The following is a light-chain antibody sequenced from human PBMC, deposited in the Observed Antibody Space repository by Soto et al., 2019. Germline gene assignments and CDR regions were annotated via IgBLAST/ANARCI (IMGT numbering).Light chain of an antibody. J-gene: IGKJ1*01. Sequence: DIQMTQSPSTLSASVGDVVTITCRASQSVSGWLAWYQQKPGKAPKLLMYLASTLQSGVPARFSGSGSGTNFTLTISSLQPEDFATYYCQQLIRFPTKFGQGTKVDIK. CDR3: QQLIRFPTK. V-gene: IGKV1-5*01. CDR1: QSVSGW. CDR2: LAS.